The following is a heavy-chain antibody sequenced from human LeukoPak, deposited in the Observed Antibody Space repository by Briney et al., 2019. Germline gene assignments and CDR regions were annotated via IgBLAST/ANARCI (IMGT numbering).Heavy chain of an antibody. CDR1: GGTFSSFA. Sequence: SVRVSCKTSGGTFSSFAITWVRQTPGQGLEWMGGIIPIFGTTNYAQKFQDRVTITADKSTSTAYMKLSSLRSEDTAVYFCARVVGLTGYSSNWYSGYYYYMDVWGKGTTVTVSS. J-gene: IGHJ6*03. CDR3: ARVVGLTGYSSNWYSGYYYYMDV. D-gene: IGHD6-13*01. CDR2: IIPIFGTT. V-gene: IGHV1-69*06.